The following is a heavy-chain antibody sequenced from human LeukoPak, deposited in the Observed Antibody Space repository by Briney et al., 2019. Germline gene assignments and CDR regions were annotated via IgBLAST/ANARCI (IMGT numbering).Heavy chain of an antibody. D-gene: IGHD1-1*01. CDR2: IMSSSSQI. J-gene: IGHJ6*03. CDR1: GFIFSTYS. CDR3: ATTRAPSNGRVLYYMDV. V-gene: IGHV3-21*01. Sequence: GGSLRLSCAASGFIFSTYSMNWVRQAPGKGLEWVSSIMSSSSQIYYADSVRGRFTISIDNAKNSLYLQMNTMRAEDTAVYYCATTRAPSNGRVLYYMDVWGKGTTVTVSS.